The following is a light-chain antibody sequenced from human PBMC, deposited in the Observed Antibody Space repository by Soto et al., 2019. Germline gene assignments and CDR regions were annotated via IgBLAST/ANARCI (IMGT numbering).Light chain of an antibody. V-gene: IGKV3-20*01. CDR3: QQYGSSPPYT. CDR1: QSVSSSY. J-gene: IGKJ2*01. CDR2: GAS. Sequence: EIVLTQSPGTLSLSPGERATLSCRASQSVSSSYLAWYQQKPGQAPRLLIYGASSRATGIPGRFSGSGSGTDSTLTISRLEPEDFAVYYCQQYGSSPPYTFGQGTKLEIK.